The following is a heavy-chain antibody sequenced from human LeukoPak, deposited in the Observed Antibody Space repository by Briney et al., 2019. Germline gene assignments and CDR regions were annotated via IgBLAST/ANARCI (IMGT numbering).Heavy chain of an antibody. D-gene: IGHD5-18*01. Sequence: GSLRLSCAASGFTFSNAWMSWVRQAPGKGLEWVGRIKSKTDGGTTDYAAPVKGRFTISRDDSKNTLYLQMNSLKTEDTAVYYCTTEGRGYSYGLSFDYWGQGTLVTVSS. CDR1: GFTFSNAW. V-gene: IGHV3-15*01. CDR2: IKSKTDGGTT. J-gene: IGHJ4*02. CDR3: TTEGRGYSYGLSFDY.